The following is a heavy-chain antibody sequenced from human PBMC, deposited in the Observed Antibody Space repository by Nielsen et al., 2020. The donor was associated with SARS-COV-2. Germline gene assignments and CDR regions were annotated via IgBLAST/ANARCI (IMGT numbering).Heavy chain of an antibody. Sequence: ASVKVSCKASGYTFTSYDINWVRQATGQGLEWMGWMNPNSSNTGYAQKFQGRVTMTRNTSISTAYMELSSLRSEDTAVYYCARNDYYDSSGYLVWFDPWGQGTLVTVSS. V-gene: IGHV1-8*01. J-gene: IGHJ5*02. D-gene: IGHD3-22*01. CDR2: MNPNSSNT. CDR3: ARNDYYDSSGYLVWFDP. CDR1: GYTFTSYD.